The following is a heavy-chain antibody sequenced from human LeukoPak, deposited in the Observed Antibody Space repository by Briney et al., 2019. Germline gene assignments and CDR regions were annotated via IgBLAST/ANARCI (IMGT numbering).Heavy chain of an antibody. CDR2: IIPIFGTA. D-gene: IGHD4-17*01. Sequence: ASVKVSCKASGGTFSSYAISWVRQAPGPGLEWMGGIIPIFGTANYAQKFQGRVTITTDESTSTAYMELSSLRPEDTAVYYCARGSIGGGDYGDYYYYYMDVWGKGTTVTVSS. V-gene: IGHV1-69*05. CDR1: GGTFSSYA. J-gene: IGHJ6*03. CDR3: ARGSIGGGDYGDYYYYYMDV.